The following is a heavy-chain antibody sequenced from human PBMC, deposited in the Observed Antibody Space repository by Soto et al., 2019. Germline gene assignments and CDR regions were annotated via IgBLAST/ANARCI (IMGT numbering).Heavy chain of an antibody. J-gene: IGHJ4*02. CDR3: ASVIGYYFDK. Sequence: PGGSLRLSCAASGFTFSDYYMSWIRQAPGKGLECVSYISSSGSTIYYADSVKGRFTISRDNAKNSLYLQMDSLRVEDTAVYYCASVIGYYFDKLGQGTLVTVSS. CDR1: GFTFSDYY. V-gene: IGHV3-11*01. CDR2: ISSSGSTI. D-gene: IGHD2-2*03.